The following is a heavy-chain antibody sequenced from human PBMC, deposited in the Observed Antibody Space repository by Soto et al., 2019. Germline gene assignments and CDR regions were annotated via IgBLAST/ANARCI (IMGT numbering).Heavy chain of an antibody. Sequence: GGSLRLSCAASGFTFSSYAMSWVRQAPGKGLEWVSAISGSGGSTYYADSVKGRFTISRDNSKNTLYLQMNSLRAEDTAVYYCAKDHYDILTGYYPGPYYYYMDVWGKGTTVTVSS. V-gene: IGHV3-23*01. D-gene: IGHD3-9*01. CDR2: ISGSGGST. CDR3: AKDHYDILTGYYPGPYYYYMDV. CDR1: GFTFSSYA. J-gene: IGHJ6*03.